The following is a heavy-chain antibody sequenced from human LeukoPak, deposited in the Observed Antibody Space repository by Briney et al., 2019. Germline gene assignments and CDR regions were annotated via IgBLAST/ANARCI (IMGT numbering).Heavy chain of an antibody. J-gene: IGHJ4*02. V-gene: IGHV4-59*12. D-gene: IGHD6-6*01. CDR2: IYYSGST. CDR3: ARGSPTVYSSSSEAVDY. Sequence: SETLSLTCTVSGGSISSYYWSWIRQPPGKGLEWIGYIYYSGSTNYNPSLKSRVTISVDTSKNQFSLKLSSVTAADTAVYYCARGSPTVYSSSSEAVDYWGQGTLVTVSS. CDR1: GGSISSYY.